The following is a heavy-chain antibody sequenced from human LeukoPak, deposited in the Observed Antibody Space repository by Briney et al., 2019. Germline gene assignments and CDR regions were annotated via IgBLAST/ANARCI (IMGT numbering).Heavy chain of an antibody. V-gene: IGHV3-43*01. CDR2: ISWNAGGK. D-gene: IGHD1-14*01. CDR3: ARADAFAGNRLDY. CDR1: GFTFDDHA. J-gene: IGHJ4*02. Sequence: GGSLRLSCSASGFTFDDHAMHWVRQAPGKGLEWVSLISWNAGGKYYADSVKGRFTISRDNSKNSLYLQMNSLRTEDTALYYCARADAFAGNRLDYWGLGTLVTVSS.